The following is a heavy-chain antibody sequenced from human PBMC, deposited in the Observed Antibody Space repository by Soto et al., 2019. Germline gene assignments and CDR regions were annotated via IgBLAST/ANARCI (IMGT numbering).Heavy chain of an antibody. CDR3: ARNFRTPGSGYYMDV. D-gene: IGHD3-3*01. CDR1: GGSISSGGYY. V-gene: IGHV4-31*03. J-gene: IGHJ6*03. CDR2: IYYSGST. Sequence: LSLTCTVSGGSISSGGYYWSWIRQHPGKGLEWIGYIYYSGSTYYNPSLKSRVTISVDTSKNQFSLKLSSVTAADTAVYYCARNFRTPGSGYYMDVWGKGTTVTVSS.